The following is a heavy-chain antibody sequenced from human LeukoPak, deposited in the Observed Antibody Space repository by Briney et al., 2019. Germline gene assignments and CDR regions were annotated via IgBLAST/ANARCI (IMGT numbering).Heavy chain of an antibody. CDR1: GFTISIFG. Sequence: QPGGSLSLSCAASGFTISIFGMHWVRQAPGKGKEWVAVMSYDESNVYYGDSVKCRFTISRDNSKNTLYLQMDSLRAEDTAVYYCAKAPDTYNLWSGPFDYWGRGTLVTVSS. CDR2: MSYDESNV. D-gene: IGHD3-3*01. CDR3: AKAPDTYNLWSGPFDY. V-gene: IGHV3-30*18. J-gene: IGHJ4*02.